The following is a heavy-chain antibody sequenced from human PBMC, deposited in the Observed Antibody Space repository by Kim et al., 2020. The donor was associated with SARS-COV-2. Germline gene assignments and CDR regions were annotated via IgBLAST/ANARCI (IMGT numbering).Heavy chain of an antibody. V-gene: IGHV1-46*01. D-gene: IGHD2-21*02. CDR3: ARGSVVVTAIGGL. Sequence: YAQKFQGRVTMTRDTSTSTVYMELSSLRSEDTAVYYCARGSVVVTAIGGLWGQGTLVTVSS. J-gene: IGHJ4*02.